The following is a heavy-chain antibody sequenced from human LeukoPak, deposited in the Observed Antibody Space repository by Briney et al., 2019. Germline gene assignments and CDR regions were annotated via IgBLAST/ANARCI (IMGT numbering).Heavy chain of an antibody. CDR1: GFTFSSYG. D-gene: IGHD2-2*01. J-gene: IGHJ6*03. CDR2: IKQDGRDK. V-gene: IGHV3-7*01. Sequence: GGTLRLSCAASGFTFSSYGMSWVRQAPGKGLEWVANIKQDGRDKYYVDSVKGRFTISRDNAKNSLYLQMNSLRAEDTAVYYCARELTRLSYNYYMDVWGKGTTVTVSS. CDR3: ARELTRLSYNYYMDV.